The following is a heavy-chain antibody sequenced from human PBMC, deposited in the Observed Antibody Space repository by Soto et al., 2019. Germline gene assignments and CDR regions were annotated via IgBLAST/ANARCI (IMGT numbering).Heavy chain of an antibody. CDR1: GFTFSSYG. CDR3: ARERVPLTDYYYYYMDV. CDR2: IWYDGSNK. D-gene: IGHD4-4*01. Sequence: QVQLVESGGGVVQPGRSLRLSCAASGFTFSSYGMHWVRQAPGKGLEWVAVIWYDGSNKYYADSVKGRFTISRDNSKNALYLQMNSLRAEDTAVYYCARERVPLTDYYYYYMDVWGKGTTVTVSS. V-gene: IGHV3-33*01. J-gene: IGHJ6*03.